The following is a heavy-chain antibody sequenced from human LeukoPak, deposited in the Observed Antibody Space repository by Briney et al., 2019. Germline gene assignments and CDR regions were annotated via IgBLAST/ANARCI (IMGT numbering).Heavy chain of an antibody. Sequence: SQTLSLTCTVSGGSISSGSYYWRWIRQPAGKGLEWIGRIYTSGSTNYNPSLKSRVTISVDTSKNQFSLKLSSVTAADTAVYYCARVYCGGDCYSEAYFDYWGQGTLVTVSS. CDR1: GGSISSGSYY. CDR2: IYTSGST. J-gene: IGHJ4*02. V-gene: IGHV4-61*02. CDR3: ARVYCGGDCYSEAYFDY. D-gene: IGHD2-21*01.